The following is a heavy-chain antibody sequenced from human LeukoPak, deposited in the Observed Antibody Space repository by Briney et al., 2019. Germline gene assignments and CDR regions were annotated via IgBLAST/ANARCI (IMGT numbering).Heavy chain of an antibody. J-gene: IGHJ3*02. CDR3: ARGLPQDYYDSSGYYSGGGFDI. V-gene: IGHV1-8*03. CDR2: MNPNSGNT. CDR1: GYTFTSYD. D-gene: IGHD3-22*01. Sequence: ASVKVSCKASGYTFTSYDINWVRQATGQGLEWMGWMNPNSGNTGYAQKFQGRVTITSNTSISTAYMELSSLRSEDTAVYYCARGLPQDYYDSSGYYSGGGFDIWGQGTMVTVSS.